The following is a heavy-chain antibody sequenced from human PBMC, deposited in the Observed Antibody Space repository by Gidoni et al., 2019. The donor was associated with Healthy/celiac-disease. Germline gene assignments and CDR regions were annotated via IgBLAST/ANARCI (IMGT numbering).Heavy chain of an antibody. CDR1: GFPFTSYA. CDR2: ISGSGGST. J-gene: IGHJ3*02. V-gene: IGHV3-23*01. CDR3: AKASKRWLQQHDAFDI. Sequence: EVQLLESGGGLVQPGGSLRLSCAASGFPFTSYAMSWVRQAPGKGLEWVSAISGSGGSTYYADSVKGRFTISRDNSKNTLYLQMNSLRAEDTAVYYCAKASKRWLQQHDAFDIWGQGTMVTVSS. D-gene: IGHD5-12*01.